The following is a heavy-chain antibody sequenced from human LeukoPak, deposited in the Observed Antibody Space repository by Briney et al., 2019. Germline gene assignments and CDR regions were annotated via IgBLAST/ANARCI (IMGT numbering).Heavy chain of an antibody. CDR2: ISAYNGNT. CDR3: ASGSGDDYFDY. CDR1: GYTFTSYG. D-gene: IGHD3-10*01. V-gene: IGHV1-18*01. Sequence: ASVTVSCTASGYTFTSYGISWVRQAPGQGLKWMGWISAYNGNTNYAQKLQGRVTMTTDTSTSTAYMELRSLRSDDTAVYYCASGSGDDYFDYWGQGTLVTVSS. J-gene: IGHJ4*02.